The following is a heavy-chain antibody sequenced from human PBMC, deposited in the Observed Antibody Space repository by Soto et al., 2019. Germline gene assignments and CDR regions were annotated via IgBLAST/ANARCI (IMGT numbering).Heavy chain of an antibody. D-gene: IGHD3-10*01. V-gene: IGHV4-31*03. CDR3: ARKQEGYFYGIDY. Sequence: SETLSLTCTVSGGSITSGGYYWSWIRQHPGKGLEWLGYIYDSGSTFYNPSLKSRITLSVGTSKNQFSLKLSSVTVADTAVYFCARKQEGYFYGIDYWGQGTLVTVSS. CDR2: IYDSGST. J-gene: IGHJ4*02. CDR1: GGSITSGGYY.